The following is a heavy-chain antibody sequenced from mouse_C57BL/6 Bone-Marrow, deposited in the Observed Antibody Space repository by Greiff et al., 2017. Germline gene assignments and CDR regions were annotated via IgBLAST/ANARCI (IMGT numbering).Heavy chain of an antibody. Sequence: QVQLQQPGAELVRPGSSVKLSCKASGYTFTSYWMHWVKQRPIQGLEWIGNIDPSDSETHYNQKFKDKATLTVDKSSSTAYMQLSSLTSGDSAVYYCAGDGGSSYGAMDYWGQGTSVTVSS. D-gene: IGHD1-1*01. CDR2: IDPSDSET. V-gene: IGHV1-52*01. J-gene: IGHJ4*01. CDR3: AGDGGSSYGAMDY. CDR1: GYTFTSYW.